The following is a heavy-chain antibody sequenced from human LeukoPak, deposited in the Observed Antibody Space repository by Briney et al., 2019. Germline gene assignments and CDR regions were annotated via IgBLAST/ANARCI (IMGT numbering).Heavy chain of an antibody. CDR1: RGSISYFY. V-gene: IGHV4-59*01. CDR3: ARERNNSDHYMDV. J-gene: IGHJ6*03. CDR2: IYSSGST. D-gene: IGHD1-1*01. Sequence: SETLSLTCTVSRGSISYFYWSWIRQPPGKGLEWIGYIYSSGSTNYNPSLKSRVTISVDTSKNQFSLKLSSVTAADTAVYYCARERNNSDHYMDVWGKGTTVTVSS.